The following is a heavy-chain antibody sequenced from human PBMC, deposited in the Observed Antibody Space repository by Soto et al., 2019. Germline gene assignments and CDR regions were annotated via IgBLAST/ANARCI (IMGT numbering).Heavy chain of an antibody. V-gene: IGHV1-18*01. CDR2: ISTSKGNT. Sequence: QVQLVQSGPEVKKPGASVKVSCKTSGYTFTSYGIAWVRQAPGQGLEWMGWISTSKGNTNYAQKFQGRDTMTTDTATSTAYMELRSLRFDDTGVYYCASRSPAFDFWGQGTLVTVSS. CDR1: GYTFTSYG. J-gene: IGHJ4*02. CDR3: ASRSPAFDF.